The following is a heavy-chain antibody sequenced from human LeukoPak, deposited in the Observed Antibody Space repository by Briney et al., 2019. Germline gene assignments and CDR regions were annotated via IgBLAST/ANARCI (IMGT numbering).Heavy chain of an antibody. Sequence: ASVKVSCKASGYTFTGYYMHWVRQAPGQGLDWMGLINPNSGGTKYAQKFQGRVTMTRDTSISPAYMELSRLRSDDTAVYYCARFLGYCSAGSCYFDYWGQGTLVTVSS. V-gene: IGHV1-2*02. CDR1: GYTFTGYY. J-gene: IGHJ4*02. CDR2: INPNSGGT. D-gene: IGHD2-15*01. CDR3: ARFLGYCSAGSCYFDY.